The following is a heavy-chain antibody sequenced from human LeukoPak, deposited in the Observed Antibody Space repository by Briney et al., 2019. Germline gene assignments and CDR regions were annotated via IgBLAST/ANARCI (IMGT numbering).Heavy chain of an antibody. V-gene: IGHV3-23*01. D-gene: IGHD1/OR15-1a*01. CDR1: GFTFGNYG. CDR2: ITDSGSGT. J-gene: IGHJ4*02. Sequence: GGSLRLSCAASGFTFGNYGMNWFRQAPVKGLEWVSAITDSGSGTYLADSVKGRFTISRDNSKSTLFLQMNSLRAEDTAVYYCAKDSPLGTVWGQGTLVTVSS. CDR3: AKDSPLGTV.